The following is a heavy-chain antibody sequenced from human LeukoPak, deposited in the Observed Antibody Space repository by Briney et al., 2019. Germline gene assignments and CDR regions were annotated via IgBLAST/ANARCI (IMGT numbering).Heavy chain of an antibody. CDR3: ARVIIGPSYYFDY. D-gene: IGHD3-10*01. V-gene: IGHV3-23*01. Sequence: GGSLRLSCAASGFSFSSYVMSWVRQAPGKGLEWVSTISGSGGSTYYADSVKGRFTISRDNSKKTLYLQMNSLRAEDTAVYYCARVIIGPSYYFDYWGQGTQVTVSP. CDR1: GFSFSSYV. CDR2: ISGSGGST. J-gene: IGHJ4*02.